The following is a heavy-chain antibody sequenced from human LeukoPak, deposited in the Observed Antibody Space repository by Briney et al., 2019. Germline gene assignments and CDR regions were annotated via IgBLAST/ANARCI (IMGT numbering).Heavy chain of an antibody. CDR1: GYTFISYG. CDR3: ARGVLDATYYYYYYMDV. V-gene: IGHV1-18*01. CDR2: ITAYNGNT. D-gene: IGHD2-8*02. J-gene: IGHJ6*03. Sequence: ASVKVSCKASGYTFISYGISWVRQAPGQGLEWMGWITAYNGNTKYAQKFQGRVTVTTDTSTSTAYMELRSLRSDDTAVYYCARGVLDATYYYYYYMDVWGKGTTVTVSS.